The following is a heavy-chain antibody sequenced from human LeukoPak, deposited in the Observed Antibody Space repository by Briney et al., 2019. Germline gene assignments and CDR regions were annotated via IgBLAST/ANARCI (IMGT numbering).Heavy chain of an antibody. D-gene: IGHD1-26*01. CDR1: GASISSYY. J-gene: IGHJ5*02. CDR2: IYIRGST. CDR3: AKDWELGS. V-gene: IGHV4-59*01. Sequence: SETLSLICSVSGASISSYYWNWIRQLPEKGLEWIGNIYIRGSTNYNPSLESRVTISLDTSKDQFSLKLTSVTAADTAFYYCAKDWELGSWGQGTLVTVSS.